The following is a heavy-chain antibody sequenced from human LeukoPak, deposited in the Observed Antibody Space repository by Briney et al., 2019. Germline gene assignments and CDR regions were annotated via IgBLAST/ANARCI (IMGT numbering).Heavy chain of an antibody. CDR2: INHSGST. J-gene: IGHJ4*02. D-gene: IGHD3-16*01. CDR1: GGSFSGYY. Sequence: SETLSLTCAVYGGSFSGYYWSWIRQPPGKGLEWIGEINHSGSTNYNPSLKSRVTISVDTSKNQFSLKLSSVTAADTAVYYCARGQGGFWGQGTLVTVSS. CDR3: ARGQGGF. V-gene: IGHV4-34*01.